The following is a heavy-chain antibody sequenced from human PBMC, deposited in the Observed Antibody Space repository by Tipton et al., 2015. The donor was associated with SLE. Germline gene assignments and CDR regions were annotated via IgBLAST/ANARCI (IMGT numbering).Heavy chain of an antibody. J-gene: IGHJ3*02. CDR3: AKDSYDSSGYYSDAFDI. CDR2: INWNGDST. V-gene: IGHV3-20*04. D-gene: IGHD3-22*01. Sequence: SLRLSCAASGFTFFGDYRMTWVRQAPGKGLEWVSGINWNGDSTGYSDSVKGRFTISRDNSKNTLYLQMNSLRAEDTAVYYCAKDSYDSSGYYSDAFDIWGQGTMVTVSS. CDR1: GFTFFGDYR.